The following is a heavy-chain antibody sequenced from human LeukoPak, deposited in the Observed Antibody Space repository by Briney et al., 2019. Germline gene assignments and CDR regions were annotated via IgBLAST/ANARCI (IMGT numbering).Heavy chain of an antibody. CDR2: IWYDGSNK. CDR3: ARDQNLDIVATPQDYYYGMDV. CDR1: GFTFSSYG. Sequence: PGRSLRLSCAASGFTFSSYGMHWVRQAPGKGLEWVAVIWYDGSNKYYADSVKGRFTISRDNSKNTLYLQMNSLRAEDTAVYYCARDQNLDIVATPQDYYYGMDVWGKGTTVTVSS. J-gene: IGHJ6*04. D-gene: IGHD5-12*01. V-gene: IGHV3-33*01.